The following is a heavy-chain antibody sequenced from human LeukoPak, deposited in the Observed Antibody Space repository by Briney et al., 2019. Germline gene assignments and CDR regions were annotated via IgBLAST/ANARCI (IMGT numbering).Heavy chain of an antibody. CDR1: GYTFTGYY. V-gene: IGHV1-2*02. D-gene: IGHD3-22*01. CDR3: ARARYYDSSGYPSFDY. J-gene: IGHJ4*02. CDR2: INSNSVGT. Sequence: ASVKVSCKASGYTFTGYYIHWVRQAPGQGLEWMGWINSNSVGTHYAQKFQDRVTLTRDTSISTAYMELSRLRSDDTAMYYCARARYYDSSGYPSFDYWGQGTLVTVSS.